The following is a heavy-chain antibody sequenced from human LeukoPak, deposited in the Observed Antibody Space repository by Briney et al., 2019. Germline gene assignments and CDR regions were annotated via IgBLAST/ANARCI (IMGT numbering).Heavy chain of an antibody. CDR2: ISAYNGNT. CDR1: GYTFTSYG. D-gene: IGHD3-9*01. V-gene: IGHV1-18*01. Sequence: GASVKVSCKASGYTFTSYGISWVRQAPGQGLEWMGWISAYNGNTNYAQKLQGRVTMTTDTSTSTAYMELRSLRSDDTAVYYCARDPPWLRYFDWLLSAYGMDVWGQGTTVTVSS. J-gene: IGHJ6*02. CDR3: ARDPPWLRYFDWLLSAYGMDV.